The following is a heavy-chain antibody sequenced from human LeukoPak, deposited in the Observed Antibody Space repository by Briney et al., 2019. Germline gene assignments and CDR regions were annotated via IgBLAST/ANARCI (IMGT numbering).Heavy chain of an antibody. J-gene: IGHJ4*02. Sequence: PGGSLRLSCAASGFTFSSYIMNWVRQAPGKGLGWVSGISWNSGSIGYADSVKGRFTISRDNAKNSLYLQMNSLRAEDTALYYCAKASYDILTASDFDYWGQGTLVTVSS. CDR2: ISWNSGSI. CDR3: AKASYDILTASDFDY. CDR1: GFTFSSYI. D-gene: IGHD3-9*01. V-gene: IGHV3-9*01.